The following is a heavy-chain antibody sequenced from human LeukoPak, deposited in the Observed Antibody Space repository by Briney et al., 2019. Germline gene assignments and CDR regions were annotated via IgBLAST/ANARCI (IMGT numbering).Heavy chain of an antibody. CDR1: GFTFSSYA. J-gene: IGHJ4*02. CDR2: ISGSGGST. Sequence: GGSLRLSCAASGFTFSSYAMSWVRQAPGKGLEWVSAISGSGGSTYYADSVKGRFTISRDNSKNTLYLQMNCLRAEDTAVYYCAGXXXXSGYYDYWGQGTLVTV. D-gene: IGHD3-22*01. CDR3: AGXXXXSGYYDY. V-gene: IGHV3-23*01.